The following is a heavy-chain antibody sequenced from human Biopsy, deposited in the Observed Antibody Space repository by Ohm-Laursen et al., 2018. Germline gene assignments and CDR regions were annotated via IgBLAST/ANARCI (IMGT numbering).Heavy chain of an antibody. CDR1: GDSLSSGPDN. J-gene: IGHJ4*02. CDR2: IYSGGNT. Sequence: GTLSLTCTVSGDSLSSGPDNWSWIRQPPGQGLEYIGFIYSGGNTNYNPSLQNRVTMSVDTSKNQFSLKLSSVIAADTAVYYCARGRRTSGWPYFANWGQGALVIVSP. CDR3: ARGRRTSGWPYFAN. V-gene: IGHV4-61*01. D-gene: IGHD6-19*01.